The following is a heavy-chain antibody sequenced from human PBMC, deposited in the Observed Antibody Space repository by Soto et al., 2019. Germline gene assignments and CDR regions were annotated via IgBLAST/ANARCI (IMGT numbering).Heavy chain of an antibody. D-gene: IGHD3-3*01. CDR1: GFTFTSSA. CDR2: IVVGSGNT. CDR3: AASQYDFWSGYYGMDV. Sequence: SVKVSCEASGFTFTSSAVQWVRQARGQRLEWIGWIVVGSGNTNYAQKFQERVTITRDMSTSTAYMELSSLRSEDTAVYYCAASQYDFWSGYYGMDVWGQGTTVTVSS. V-gene: IGHV1-58*01. J-gene: IGHJ6*02.